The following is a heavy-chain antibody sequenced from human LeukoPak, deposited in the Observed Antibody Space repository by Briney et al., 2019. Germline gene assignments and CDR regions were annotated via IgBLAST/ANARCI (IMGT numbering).Heavy chain of an antibody. Sequence: ASVKVSCKASGYTFTAYYIHWVRQAPGQGLEWMGWISPTSGDTNYAQKFQGWVTLTRDTSISTAYMELSSLRSDDTAVYYCARGSNYGSGSYPSSLDYWGQGTLVTVSS. CDR3: ARGSNYGSGSYPSSLDY. V-gene: IGHV1-2*04. D-gene: IGHD3-10*01. J-gene: IGHJ4*02. CDR2: ISPTSGDT. CDR1: GYTFTAYY.